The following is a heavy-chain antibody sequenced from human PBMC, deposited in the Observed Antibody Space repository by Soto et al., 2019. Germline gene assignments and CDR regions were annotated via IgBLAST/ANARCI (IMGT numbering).Heavy chain of an antibody. CDR3: VRYCSTTLCNGVATRTFDY. CDR1: RFTFSTDE. D-gene: IGHD2-2*01. Sequence: GGSLRLSCAASRFTFSTDEMNWVRQAPGKGLEWVSYISSSGNTVYYADSVKGRFTISRDNTKNSLYLQMNSLRDEDTALYYCVRYCSTTLCNGVATRTFDYWGQGTLVTVSS. V-gene: IGHV3-48*03. J-gene: IGHJ4*02. CDR2: ISSSGNTV.